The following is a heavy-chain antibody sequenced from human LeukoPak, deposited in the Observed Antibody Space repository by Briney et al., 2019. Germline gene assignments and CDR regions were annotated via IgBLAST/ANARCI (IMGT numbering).Heavy chain of an antibody. V-gene: IGHV3-23*01. D-gene: IGHD3-22*01. J-gene: IGHJ4*02. CDR3: AKLYYDSSGLKLYYFDY. CDR1: GFTFSCYA. CDR2: ISGSGGST. Sequence: GGSLRLSCAASGFTFSCYAMSWVRQAPGKGLEWVSAISGSGGSTYYADSVKGRFTISRDNSKHTLYLQMNSLRAEDTAVYYCAKLYYDSSGLKLYYFDYWGQGTLVTVSS.